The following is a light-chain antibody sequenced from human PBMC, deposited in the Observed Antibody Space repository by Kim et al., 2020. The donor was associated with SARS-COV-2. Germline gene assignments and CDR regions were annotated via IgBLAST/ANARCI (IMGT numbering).Light chain of an antibody. CDR2: GAS. Sequence: LSSGEKAPLSCRASQAISGNSLAWYQQKPGQAPRLLIYGASSRAITIPDRFSGSGSGADFTLTITTLEPEDFAVYYCQQYATSPYTFGLGTKLEI. CDR3: QQYATSPYT. J-gene: IGKJ2*01. CDR1: QAISGNS. V-gene: IGKV3-20*01.